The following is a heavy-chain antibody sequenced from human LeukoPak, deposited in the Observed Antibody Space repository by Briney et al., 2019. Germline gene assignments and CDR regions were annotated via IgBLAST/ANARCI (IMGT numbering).Heavy chain of an antibody. V-gene: IGHV4-59*08. CDR1: GGSISTYY. CDR2: IYRSGII. J-gene: IGHJ3*02. D-gene: IGHD6-19*01. CDR3: ARXQTFADSTAWYDTFDI. Sequence: SETPSLTCTVSGGSISTYYWSWIRQPPGKGLEFIAYIYRSGIINYNPSLQSRVTMSVDTSENRFSLNLSSMTAADTAVYYCARXQTFADSTAWYDTFDIWGHGTMVTVSS.